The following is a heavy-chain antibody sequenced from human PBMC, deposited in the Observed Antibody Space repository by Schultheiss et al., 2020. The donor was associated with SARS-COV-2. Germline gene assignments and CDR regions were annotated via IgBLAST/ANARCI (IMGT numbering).Heavy chain of an antibody. CDR1: GGSISSSSYY. CDR3: ARHLLRSRGVFGAAQPLDY. V-gene: IGHV4-39*01. J-gene: IGHJ4*02. CDR2: ISYGGNT. D-gene: IGHD2-2*01. Sequence: SETLSLTCTVSGGSISSSSYYWGWIRQPPGKGLEWIGAISYGGNTNYNPSLESRATISADTSKNQLSLKLRSMTAADTAVYYCARHLLRSRGVFGAAQPLDYWGQGTLVTVSS.